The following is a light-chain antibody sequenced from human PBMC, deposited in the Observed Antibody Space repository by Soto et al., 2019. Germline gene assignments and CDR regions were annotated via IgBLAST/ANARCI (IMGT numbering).Light chain of an antibody. CDR3: QQYGSSPLMYT. Sequence: EIVLTQSPGTLYLSPGERATLSCRASQSVSSSYLAWYQQKPGQAPRILIYGESSRATGIPDRFSGSGSGTDFTLTISRLEPQAFAVYYCQQYGSSPLMYTFGQGTKLEIK. J-gene: IGKJ2*01. CDR1: QSVSSSY. V-gene: IGKV3-20*01. CDR2: GES.